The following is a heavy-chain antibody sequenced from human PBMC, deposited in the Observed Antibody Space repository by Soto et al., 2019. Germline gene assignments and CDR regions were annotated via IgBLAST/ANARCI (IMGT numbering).Heavy chain of an antibody. V-gene: IGHV5-10-1*01. CDR1: GYSFTSYW. CDR3: ARHSAAYGSGSLSYYFDY. Sequence: GESLKISCKGSGYSFTSYWISWVRQMPGKGLEWMGRIDPSDSYTNYSPSFQGHVTISADKSISTAYLQWSSLKASDTAMYYCARHSAAYGSGSLSYYFDYWGQGTLVTVSS. D-gene: IGHD3-10*01. J-gene: IGHJ4*02. CDR2: IDPSDSYT.